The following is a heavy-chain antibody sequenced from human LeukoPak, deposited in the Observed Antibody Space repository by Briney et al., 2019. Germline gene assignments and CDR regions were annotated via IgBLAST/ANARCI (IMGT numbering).Heavy chain of an antibody. J-gene: IGHJ3*02. CDR3: ARLTESLDAFDT. V-gene: IGHV4-4*09. CDR2: IYTSGST. CDR1: GFTFSSYA. D-gene: IGHD1-14*01. Sequence: GSLRLSCAASGFTFSSYAMSWIRQPPGKGLEWIGYIYTSGSTNYNPSLKSRVTISVDTSKNQFSLKLSSVTAADTAVYYCARLTESLDAFDTWGQGTMVTVSS.